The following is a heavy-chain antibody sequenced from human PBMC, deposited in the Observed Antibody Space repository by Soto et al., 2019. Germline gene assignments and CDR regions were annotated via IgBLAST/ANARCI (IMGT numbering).Heavy chain of an antibody. D-gene: IGHD3-22*01. CDR3: ARGWHETSGYVGMDV. CDR2: IYYSGST. J-gene: IGHJ6*02. V-gene: IGHV4-59*01. CDR1: GDSISNYY. Sequence: SETLSLTCTVSGDSISNYYWSWIRQPPGKGLEWIGYIYYSGSTTYNPSLKSRITISVDTSKNQFSLKVRSVTAADTAVYYCARGWHETSGYVGMDVWGQGTTVTVSS.